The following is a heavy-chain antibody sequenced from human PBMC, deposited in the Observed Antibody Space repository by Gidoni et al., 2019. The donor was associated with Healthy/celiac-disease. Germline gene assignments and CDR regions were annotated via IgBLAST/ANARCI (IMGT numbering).Heavy chain of an antibody. V-gene: IGHV5-51*01. CDR2: IYPGDSDT. Sequence: EVQLVQSGAEVKKPGSPLKISCTGSVYSFTRYWIGWVRQRPGKGLEWMGIIYPGDSDTRYSPSFQGQVTISADKSISTAYLQWSSLKASDTAMYYCARLPGIAAASDYWGQGTLVTVSS. D-gene: IGHD6-13*01. CDR3: ARLPGIAAASDY. J-gene: IGHJ4*02. CDR1: VYSFTRYW.